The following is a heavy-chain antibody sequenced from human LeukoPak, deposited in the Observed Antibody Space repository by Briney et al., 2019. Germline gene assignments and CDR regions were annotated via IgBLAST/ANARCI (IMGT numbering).Heavy chain of an antibody. J-gene: IGHJ5*02. CDR1: ASTFSSNW. Sequence: GGSLRLSCAASASTFSSNWMHWVRQAPGKGLVWVSRISKDGSSTNYADSVKGRFTISRDNAKNTLYLQMSSLTAEDTAVYYRAASMAGFNWFDPWGQGTLVTVSS. CDR2: ISKDGSST. V-gene: IGHV3-74*01. D-gene: IGHD6-19*01. CDR3: AASMAGFNWFDP.